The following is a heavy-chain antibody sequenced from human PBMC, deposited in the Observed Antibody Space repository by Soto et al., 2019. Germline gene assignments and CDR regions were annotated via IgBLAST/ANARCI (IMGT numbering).Heavy chain of an antibody. CDR3: ARGGTPIDY. D-gene: IGHD3-16*01. CDR1: GYTFTNFG. Sequence: QVHLVQSGAEVKKPGASVKVSCTASGYTFTNFGISWVRQAPGQGLEWMGWISAYNGNTNYAQKFQGRVTMTTDTSTSTAYMELRRLSADDTAVYCGARGGTPIDYWGQGTLVTVSS. CDR2: ISAYNGNT. J-gene: IGHJ4*02. V-gene: IGHV1-18*01.